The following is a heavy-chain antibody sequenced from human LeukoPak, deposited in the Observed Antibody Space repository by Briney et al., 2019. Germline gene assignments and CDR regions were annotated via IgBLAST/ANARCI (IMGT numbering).Heavy chain of an antibody. D-gene: IGHD4-17*01. V-gene: IGHV1-18*01. CDR2: VSAYNGNT. Sequence: ASVKVSCKASGYTFSGYGFSWVRQAPGQGLEWMGWVSAYNGNTKYPQNYQGRVTMTTATSTSTAYMELRSLRSDDTAVYYCARGGGSYGDYSLWLGYWGQGTLVTVSS. CDR1: GYTFSGYG. CDR3: ARGGGSYGDYSLWLGY. J-gene: IGHJ4*02.